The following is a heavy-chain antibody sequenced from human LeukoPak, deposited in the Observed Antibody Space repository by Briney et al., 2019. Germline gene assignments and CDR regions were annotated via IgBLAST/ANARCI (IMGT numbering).Heavy chain of an antibody. Sequence: ASVKVSCTASGYTFSDYAVHWVRQAPGQRLEWMGWINAGNGNTKYSQKFQGRVTITRDTSASTAYMELSSLRSEDTAVYYCARVSSSWSGSFGYWGQGTLVTVSS. CDR1: GYTFSDYA. J-gene: IGHJ4*02. CDR3: ARVSSSWSGSFGY. V-gene: IGHV1-3*01. CDR2: INAGNGNT. D-gene: IGHD6-13*01.